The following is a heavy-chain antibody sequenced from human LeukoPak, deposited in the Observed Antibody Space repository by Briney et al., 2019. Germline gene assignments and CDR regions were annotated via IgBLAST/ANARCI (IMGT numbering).Heavy chain of an antibody. Sequence: GRSLRLSCAASGFTFDDYAMHWVRQAPGKGLEWVSSISWNSGNIVYADSVKGRFTISRDNAKNSLYLQMNSLRAEDTAVYYCAKDNWNYVTSDFDYWGQGTLVTVSS. D-gene: IGHD1-7*01. CDR1: GFTFDDYA. CDR3: AKDNWNYVTSDFDY. CDR2: ISWNSGNI. V-gene: IGHV3-9*01. J-gene: IGHJ4*02.